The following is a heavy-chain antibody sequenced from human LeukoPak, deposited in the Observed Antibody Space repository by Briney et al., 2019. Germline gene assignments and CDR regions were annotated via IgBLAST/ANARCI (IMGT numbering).Heavy chain of an antibody. CDR3: ARVSTMVRGVRRNWFDP. J-gene: IGHJ5*02. D-gene: IGHD3-10*01. CDR2: ISGSGGSA. V-gene: IGHV3-23*01. CDR1: GFTFSSYA. Sequence: GGSLRLSCAASGFTFSSYAMSWVRQAPGKGLEWVSSISGSGGSAFCADSVKGRFTISRDNSKNTLYLQLNSLRADDTAVYYCARVSTMVRGVRRNWFDPWGQGTLVTVSS.